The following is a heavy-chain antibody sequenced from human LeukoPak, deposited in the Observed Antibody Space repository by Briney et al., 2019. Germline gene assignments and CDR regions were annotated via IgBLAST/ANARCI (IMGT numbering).Heavy chain of an antibody. Sequence: SQTLSLTCAISGDSVSSKSTAWNWIRQSPSRGLEWLGRTYYRSKWYNGYAVSVKSRITINPDTSKNQFSLQLNSVTPEDTAVYYCARDQPLLYPGNWFDPWGQGTLVTVSS. CDR3: ARDQPLLYPGNWFDP. CDR2: TYYRSKWYN. V-gene: IGHV6-1*01. J-gene: IGHJ5*02. D-gene: IGHD2-2*02. CDR1: GDSVSSKSTA.